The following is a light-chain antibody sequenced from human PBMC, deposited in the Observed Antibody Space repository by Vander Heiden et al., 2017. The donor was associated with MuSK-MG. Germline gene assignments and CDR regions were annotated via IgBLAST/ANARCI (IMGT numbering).Light chain of an antibody. CDR3: QQYDNLPLT. Sequence: IQTTQSPASLSGSVGDRATITCQASQDISNILNWYQQKPGKAPKLLIYDASNLETGIPSRFSGSGSGTDFTFTISSLQPEDIATYYCQQYDNLPLTFGGGTKVEIK. CDR2: DAS. V-gene: IGKV1-33*01. J-gene: IGKJ4*01. CDR1: QDISNI.